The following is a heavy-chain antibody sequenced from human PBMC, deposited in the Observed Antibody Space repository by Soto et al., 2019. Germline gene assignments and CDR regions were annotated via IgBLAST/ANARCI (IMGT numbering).Heavy chain of an antibody. CDR3: ARGVAGQYYYGMDV. Sequence: SETLSLTCTFSCGSIISYCWSWIRQPAGKGLEWIGRIYTSGSTNYNPSLKSRVTMSVDTSKNQFSLKLSSVTAADTAVYYCARGVAGQYYYGMDVWGQGTTVTVSS. V-gene: IGHV4-4*07. CDR2: IYTSGST. CDR1: CGSIISYC. J-gene: IGHJ6*02. D-gene: IGHD6-19*01.